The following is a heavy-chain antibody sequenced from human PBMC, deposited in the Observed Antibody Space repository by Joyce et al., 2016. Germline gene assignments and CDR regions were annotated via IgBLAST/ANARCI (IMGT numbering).Heavy chain of an antibody. CDR2: IASTGDGGTT. CDR3: TRARWIQLSLAFDH. J-gene: IGHJ4*02. V-gene: IGHV3-15*04. Sequence: EVQLLESGGGLVKPGGSLRLSCAASGFTFKEDWMSGVRQAPGRGLEWVGRIASTGDGGTTNYAAPVRGRFIISRDDSKNTLQLQMNSLKTEDTAVYYCTRARWIQLSLAFDHWGQGALVTVSS. D-gene: IGHD5-18*01. CDR1: GFTFKEDW.